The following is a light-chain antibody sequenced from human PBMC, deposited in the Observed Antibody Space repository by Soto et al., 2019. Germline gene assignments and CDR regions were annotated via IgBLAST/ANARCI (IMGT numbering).Light chain of an antibody. CDR1: QSISSW. Sequence: DIQMTQSPSTLSASVGDRVTITCRASQSISSWLAWYQQKPGKAPKLLIYKASSLESGVPSRCSGSGSGTEFTLTISSLQPDDFATYYCQQYNSYPWTFGQGTTVEIK. V-gene: IGKV1-5*03. CDR3: QQYNSYPWT. J-gene: IGKJ1*01. CDR2: KAS.